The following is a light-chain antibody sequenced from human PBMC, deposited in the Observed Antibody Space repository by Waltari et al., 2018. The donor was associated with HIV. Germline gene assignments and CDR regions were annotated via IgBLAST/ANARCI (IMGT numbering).Light chain of an antibody. V-gene: IGLV1-44*01. CDR3: AVWNDKLNNSVVSGGSVA. J-gene: IGLJ2*01. CDR1: GSNIGHNA. CDR2: SDN. Sequence: QSVVTQPPSASGTPGQTVIISGSGSGSNIGHNAVNWYQQFPGAAPRLLIHSDNQRPSGVPDRFSGSKYGTSASLAISDLQSDDEADYYCAVWNDKLNNSVVSGGSVAFGGGTKLTVL.